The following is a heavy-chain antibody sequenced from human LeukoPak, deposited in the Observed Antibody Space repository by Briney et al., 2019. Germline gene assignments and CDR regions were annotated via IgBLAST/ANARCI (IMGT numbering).Heavy chain of an antibody. D-gene: IGHD1-26*01. CDR3: AREAPGAHNHFDY. CDR1: GFTFSSYS. Sequence: PGGSLRLSCAASGFTFSSYSMNWVRQAPGKGGEWLSYISSSSSTIYHAHSVKGRFTISRDDAKNSLYLQMNSLRDEDTAVYYCAREAPGAHNHFDYWGQGTLVTVSS. J-gene: IGHJ4*02. V-gene: IGHV3-48*02. CDR2: ISSSSSTI.